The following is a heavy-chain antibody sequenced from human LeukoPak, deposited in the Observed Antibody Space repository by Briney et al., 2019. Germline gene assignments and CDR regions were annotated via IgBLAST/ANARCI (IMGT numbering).Heavy chain of an antibody. CDR3: AREYWGYDY. V-gene: IGHV3-30*04. CDR2: ISYDGRNK. CDR1: GFTFSTYA. Sequence: PGGSLRLSCAASGFTFSTYAMHWVRQAPGKGLEWVAIISYDGRNKYYADSVKGRFTISRDNSKNTLYLQMNSLRAEDTTVYYCAREYWGYDYWGQGTLVTVSS. D-gene: IGHD2-15*01. J-gene: IGHJ4*02.